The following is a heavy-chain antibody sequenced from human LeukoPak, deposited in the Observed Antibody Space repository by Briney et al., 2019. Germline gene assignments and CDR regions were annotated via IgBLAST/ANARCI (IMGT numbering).Heavy chain of an antibody. CDR3: ARLNASGQLVWILDY. V-gene: IGHV4-59*01. D-gene: IGHD6-6*01. CDR2: IYYSGST. J-gene: IGHJ4*02. CDR1: GGSISSYY. Sequence: PSETLSLTCTVSGGSISSYYWSGIRQPPGKGLEWIGYIYYSGSTNYNPSLKSRVTISVDTSKNQFSLKLSSVTAADTAVYYCARLNASGQLVWILDYWGQGTLVTVSS.